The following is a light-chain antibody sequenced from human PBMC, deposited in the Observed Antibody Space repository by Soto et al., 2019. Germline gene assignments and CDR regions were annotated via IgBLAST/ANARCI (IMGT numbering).Light chain of an antibody. Sequence: DNPITPAPSVSSSVGDRVTITCRASQGISSWLAWYQQKPGKAPKLLIYAASSLQSGVPSRFSGSGSGTDFTLTISSLQPEDFATYYCQQANSFPLTFGGGTKVDIK. CDR3: QQANSFPLT. J-gene: IGKJ4*01. CDR1: QGISSW. V-gene: IGKV1-12*01. CDR2: AAS.